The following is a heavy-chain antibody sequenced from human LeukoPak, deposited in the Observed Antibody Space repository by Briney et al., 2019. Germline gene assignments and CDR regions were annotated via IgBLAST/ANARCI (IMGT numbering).Heavy chain of an antibody. CDR2: INSDGRKT. Sequence: GGSLRLSCAASGFIFSSFWMHWVRQVPGKGLVWVSHINSDGRKTDYADSVRGRFTISRDNAKNTLYLQMNRLTVEDTAVYYCGRGMRDYYGLDYWGQGILVTVFS. D-gene: IGHD3-10*01. CDR1: GFIFSSFW. CDR3: GRGMRDYYGLDY. J-gene: IGHJ4*02. V-gene: IGHV3-74*01.